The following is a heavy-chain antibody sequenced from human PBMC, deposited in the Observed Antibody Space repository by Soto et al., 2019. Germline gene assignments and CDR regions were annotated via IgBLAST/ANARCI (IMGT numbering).Heavy chain of an antibody. V-gene: IGHV3-48*01. Sequence: EVQLVESGGGLVQPGGSLRLSCAASGFTFSSYSMNWVRQAPGKGLEWVSYISSSSSTIYYADSVKGRFTISRDNAKNSLYLQMNSLRAEDTAVYYCARDKVPAALRSYYYYYMDVWGKGTTVTVSS. J-gene: IGHJ6*03. CDR3: ARDKVPAALRSYYYYYMDV. D-gene: IGHD2-2*01. CDR1: GFTFSSYS. CDR2: ISSSSSTI.